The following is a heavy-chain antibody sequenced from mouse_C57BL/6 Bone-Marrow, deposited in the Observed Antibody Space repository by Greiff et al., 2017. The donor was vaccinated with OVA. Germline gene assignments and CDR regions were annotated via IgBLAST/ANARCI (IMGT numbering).Heavy chain of an antibody. CDR2: IYPGSGST. D-gene: IGHD1-1*01. CDR1: GYTFTSYW. CDR3: ARRDYYGSRSWFAY. Sequence: QVQLQQPGAELVKPGASVKMSCKASGYTFTSYWITWVKQRPGQGLEWIGDIYPGSGSTNYNEKFKSKATLTVDTSSSTAYMQLSSLTSEDSAVYYCARRDYYGSRSWFAYWGQGTLVTVSA. J-gene: IGHJ3*01. V-gene: IGHV1-55*01.